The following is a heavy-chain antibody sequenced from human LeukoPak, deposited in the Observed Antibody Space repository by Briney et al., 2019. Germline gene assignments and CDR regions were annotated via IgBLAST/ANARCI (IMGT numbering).Heavy chain of an antibody. CDR3: ARVGYSGSHYDAFDI. D-gene: IGHD1-26*01. V-gene: IGHV1-2*02. CDR2: INPNSGGT. Sequence: GASVKVSCKASGYTFTGYYVHWVRQAPGQGLEWMGWINPNSGGTNYAQKFQGRVTMTRDTSISTAYMELSRLRSDDTAVYYCARVGYSGSHYDAFDIWGQGTMVTVSS. CDR1: GYTFTGYY. J-gene: IGHJ3*02.